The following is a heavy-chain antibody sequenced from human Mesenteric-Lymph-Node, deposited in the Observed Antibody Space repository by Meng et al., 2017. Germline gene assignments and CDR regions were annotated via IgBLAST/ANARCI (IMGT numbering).Heavy chain of an antibody. V-gene: IGHV3-74*01. Sequence: GESLKISCAASGFTFSNYWMHWVRQAPGKGLEWISRINSDGSSTSYADSVKGRVTVSRDNAKNTLYLQMNSLRAEDTAVYYCARDSWSGYGYYYSGMDVWGQGTTVTVSS. J-gene: IGHJ6*02. CDR3: ARDSWSGYGYYYSGMDV. CDR2: INSDGSST. CDR1: GFTFSNYW. D-gene: IGHD3-3*01.